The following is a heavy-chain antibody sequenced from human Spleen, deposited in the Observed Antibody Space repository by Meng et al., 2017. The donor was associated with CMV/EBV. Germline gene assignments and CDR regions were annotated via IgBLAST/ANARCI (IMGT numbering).Heavy chain of an antibody. CDR3: ARSKGAAMVIPDWFDP. CDR2: ISAYNGNT. V-gene: IGHV1-18*01. Sequence: KASGYTFTSYGISWVRQAAGQGLEWMGWISAYNGNTKYAQKLQGRVTMTTDTSTSIAYMELRSLRSDDTAVYYCARSKGAAMVIPDWFDPWGQGTLVTVS. D-gene: IGHD5-18*01. CDR1: GYTFTSYG. J-gene: IGHJ5*02.